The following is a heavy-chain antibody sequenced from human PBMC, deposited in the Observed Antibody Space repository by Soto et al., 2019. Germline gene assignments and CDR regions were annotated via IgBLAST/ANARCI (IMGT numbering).Heavy chain of an antibody. CDR2: KPYTGSP. D-gene: IGHD3-22*01. V-gene: IGHV4-61*01. CDR1: GGSVSSGSYH. CDR3: ARLPSNYDDMAFDI. Sequence: SETLSLTCSVSGGSVSSGSYHWSWIRQPPGKGLEWIGFKPYTGSPNYNPSLKSRVTISVDTSKNQFSLKLSSVTAADTAVYYCARLPSNYDDMAFDIWGQGTMVTVSS. J-gene: IGHJ3*02.